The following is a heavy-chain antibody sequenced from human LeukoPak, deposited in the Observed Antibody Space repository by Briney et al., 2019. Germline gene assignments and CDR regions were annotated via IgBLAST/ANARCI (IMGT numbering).Heavy chain of an antibody. V-gene: IGHV4-4*07. CDR1: GGSISSYL. Sequence: SETLSLTCTVSGGSISSYLWTWIRQPAGKGLEWIGRIYSSGTTNYNPSLRSRVTISRDTSKNQFSLKLNSVTAADTAMYYCARDRGFSSAWGGDYYYGMDVWGKGTTVTVSS. D-gene: IGHD3-22*01. CDR3: ARDRGFSSAWGGDYYYGMDV. CDR2: IYSSGTT. J-gene: IGHJ6*04.